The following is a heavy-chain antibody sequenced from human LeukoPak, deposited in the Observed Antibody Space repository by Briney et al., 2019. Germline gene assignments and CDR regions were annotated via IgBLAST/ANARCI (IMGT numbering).Heavy chain of an antibody. CDR3: ARGHYDFWSGYFSRVRDWFDP. V-gene: IGHV4-59*01. Sequence: SETLSLTCTVSGGSISSYYWSWIRQPPGKGLEWIGYIYYSGSTNYNPSLKSRVTISVDTSKNQFSLKLSSVTAADTAVYYCARGHYDFWSGYFSRVRDWFDPWGQGTLVTVSS. J-gene: IGHJ5*02. D-gene: IGHD3-3*01. CDR2: IYYSGST. CDR1: GGSISSYY.